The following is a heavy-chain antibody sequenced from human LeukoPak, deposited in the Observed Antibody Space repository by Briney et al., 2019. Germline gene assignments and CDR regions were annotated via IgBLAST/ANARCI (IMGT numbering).Heavy chain of an antibody. J-gene: IGHJ4*02. CDR1: GFSISLVYD. Sequence: PSETLSLTCDVSGFSISLVYDWVWIRQPAGQGLEGIGSIHPSGTTFYNSSLNSRITMNKDAPKNQFHLRISLVTAVDTSDYFCATERERRITDWGQGTLVTVSS. CDR2: IHPSGTT. D-gene: IGHD1-1*01. V-gene: IGHV4-38-2*02. CDR3: ATERERRITD.